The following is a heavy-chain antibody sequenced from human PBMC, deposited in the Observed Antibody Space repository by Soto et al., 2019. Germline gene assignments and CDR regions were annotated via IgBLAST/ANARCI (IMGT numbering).Heavy chain of an antibody. CDR1: GFTFSSYA. D-gene: IGHD1-7*01. Sequence: LRLSCAASGFTFSSYAMSWVRQAPVKGLEWVSAISGSGGSTYYADSVKGRFTISRDNSKNTLYLQMNSLRAEDTAVYYCEGHRWGFMELVHDNYDGMDIGGEGATGT. V-gene: IGHV3-23*01. CDR2: ISGSGGST. J-gene: IGHJ6*02. CDR3: EGHRWGFMELVHDNYDGMDI.